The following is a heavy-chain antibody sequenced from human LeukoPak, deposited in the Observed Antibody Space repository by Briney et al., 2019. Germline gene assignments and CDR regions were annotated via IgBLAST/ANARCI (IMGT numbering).Heavy chain of an antibody. CDR3: AKGQTSSGEQLRFDY. J-gene: IGHJ4*02. CDR1: GFTFSTYA. V-gene: IGHV3-23*01. D-gene: IGHD1-26*01. CDR2: ISGSGGNS. Sequence: PGGSLRLSCAASGFTFSTYAMTWVRQAPGKGLEWVSSISGSGGNSNYADSVKGRFTISRDNSKNTLFLQMNSLRGEDTAVYYCAKGQTSSGEQLRFDYWGQGTLVTVSS.